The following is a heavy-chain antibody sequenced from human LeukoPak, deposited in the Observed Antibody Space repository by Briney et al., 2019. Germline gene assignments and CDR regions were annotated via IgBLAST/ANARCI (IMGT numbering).Heavy chain of an antibody. CDR2: IYYTGST. CDR1: GGSLSSYY. J-gene: IGHJ4*02. D-gene: IGHD6-19*01. V-gene: IGHV4-59*08. Sequence: SETLSLTCTVSGGSLSSYYWSWLRQPPGKGLEWIGYIYYTGSTHYNPSLKSRVSISVDTSKNQFSLKLTSVTAADTAVYYCARRGAGSPFDYWGQGTLVTVSS. CDR3: ARRGAGSPFDY.